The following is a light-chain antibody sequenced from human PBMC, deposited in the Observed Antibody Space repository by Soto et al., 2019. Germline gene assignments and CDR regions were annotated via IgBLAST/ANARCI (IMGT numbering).Light chain of an antibody. CDR2: EVT. CDR1: SSDIGSYVF. CDR3: SIFAGGNSVI. V-gene: IGLV2-8*01. J-gene: IGLJ2*01. Sequence: QSALTQPPSASGSPGQSVAISCTGTSSDIGSYVFVSWYQQHPGKAPKLLIYEVTKQPSGVPDRFSGSKSGNTASLTVSGLQVEEAADYYCSIFAGGNSVIFGGGTKLTVL.